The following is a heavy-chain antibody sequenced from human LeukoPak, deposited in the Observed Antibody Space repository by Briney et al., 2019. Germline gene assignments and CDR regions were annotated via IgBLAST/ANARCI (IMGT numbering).Heavy chain of an antibody. Sequence: SETLSLTCTVSDYSISSAYYWGWIRQPPGKGLEWIGNIFHSGSTYYNPSLKSRVTISVDTSKNQFSLKLTSVTAADTAVYYCARHVEDIVVVVAAVHDAFDIWGQGTMVTVSS. CDR2: IFHSGST. D-gene: IGHD2-15*01. CDR3: ARHVEDIVVVVAAVHDAFDI. V-gene: IGHV4-38-2*02. J-gene: IGHJ3*02. CDR1: DYSISSAYY.